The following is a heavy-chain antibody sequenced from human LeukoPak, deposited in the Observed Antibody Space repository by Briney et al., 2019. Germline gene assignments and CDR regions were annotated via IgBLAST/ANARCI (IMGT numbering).Heavy chain of an antibody. CDR1: GFTFSSYW. Sequence: GGSLRPSCAASGFTFSSYWMSWVRQAPGKGLEWVANIKQDGSEKYYVDSVKGRFTISRDNAKNSLYLQMNSLRAEDTAVYYCANHDYGDFLDYWGQGTLVTVSS. J-gene: IGHJ4*02. V-gene: IGHV3-7*03. D-gene: IGHD4-17*01. CDR2: IKQDGSEK. CDR3: ANHDYGDFLDY.